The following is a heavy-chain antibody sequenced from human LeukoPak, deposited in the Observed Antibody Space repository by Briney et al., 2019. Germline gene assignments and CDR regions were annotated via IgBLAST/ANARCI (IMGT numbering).Heavy chain of an antibody. CDR1: GFTFSSYW. CDR2: IDRDGSRI. D-gene: IGHD4-23*01. Sequence: QPGGSLRLSCAVSGFTFSSYWMHWVRQAPGKGLVWVSRIDRDGSRINYADSVKGRFTISRDNGKNTLFLQMISLRAEDAAVYYCVRGNDYGGPHYWGQGTLVTVSS. CDR3: VRGNDYGGPHY. J-gene: IGHJ4*02. V-gene: IGHV3-74*01.